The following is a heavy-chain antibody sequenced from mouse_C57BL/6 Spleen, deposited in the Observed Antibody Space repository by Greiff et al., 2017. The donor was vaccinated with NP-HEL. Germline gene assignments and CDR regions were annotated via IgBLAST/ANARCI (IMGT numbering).Heavy chain of an antibody. J-gene: IGHJ4*01. CDR2: INPSNGGT. Sequence: VQLQQPGTELVKPGASVKLSCKASGYTFTSYWMHWVKQRPGQGLEWIGNINPSNGGTNYNEKFKSKATLTVDKSSSTAYMQLSSLTSEDSAVYYCATDPYPYYYAMDYWGQGTSVTVSS. CDR3: ATDPYPYYYAMDY. CDR1: GYTFTSYW. V-gene: IGHV1-53*01. D-gene: IGHD2-10*01.